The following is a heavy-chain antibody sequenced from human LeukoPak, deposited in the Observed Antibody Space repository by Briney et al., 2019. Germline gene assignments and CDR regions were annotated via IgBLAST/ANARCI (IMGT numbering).Heavy chain of an antibody. D-gene: IGHD2-2*01. CDR2: INPNSGGT. V-gene: IGHV1-2*02. Sequence: ASVKVSCKASGYTFTSYDINWVRQATGQGLEWMGWINPNSGGTNYAQKFQGRVTMTRDTSISTAYMELSRLRSDDTAVYYCARGTRYYFDYWGQGTLVTVSS. CDR1: GYTFTSYD. CDR3: ARGTRYYFDY. J-gene: IGHJ4*02.